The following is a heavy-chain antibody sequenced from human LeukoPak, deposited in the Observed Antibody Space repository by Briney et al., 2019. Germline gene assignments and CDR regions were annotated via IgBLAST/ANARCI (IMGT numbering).Heavy chain of an antibody. CDR2: ISGSGGST. CDR1: GFTFSSYA. Sequence: PGGSLRLSCAASGFTFSSYAMSWVRQAPGEGLEWVSAISGSGGSTYYADSVKGRFTISRDNSKNTLYLQMNSLRAEDTAVYYCAKDPGAAGSYGMDVWGQGTTVTASS. V-gene: IGHV3-23*01. D-gene: IGHD6-13*01. J-gene: IGHJ6*02. CDR3: AKDPGAAGSYGMDV.